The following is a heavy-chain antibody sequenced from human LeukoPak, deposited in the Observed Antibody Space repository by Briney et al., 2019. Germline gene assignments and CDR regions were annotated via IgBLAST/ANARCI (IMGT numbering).Heavy chain of an antibody. J-gene: IGHJ6*04. CDR2: ISSSGSTI. Sequence: GGSLRLSCAASGFTFRTYWMSWVRQAPGKGLEWVSYISSSGSTIYYADSVKGRFTISRDNAKNSLYLQMNSLRAEDTAVYYCAELGITMIGGVWGKGTTVTISS. CDR3: AELGITMIGGV. D-gene: IGHD3-10*02. CDR1: GFTFRTYW. V-gene: IGHV3-48*03.